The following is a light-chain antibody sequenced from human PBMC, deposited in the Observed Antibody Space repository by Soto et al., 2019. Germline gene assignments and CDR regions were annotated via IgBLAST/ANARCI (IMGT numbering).Light chain of an antibody. CDR2: GAS. CDR1: QSVSSFY. CDR3: QQYGGSPT. J-gene: IGKJ1*01. V-gene: IGKV3-20*01. Sequence: EIVLTQSPGTLSLSPGERATLSCRASQSVSSFYLAWYQQKPGQAPRLLIYGASNRATGIPDRISGGGSGTDFTLTISRLGPEDFAIYYCQQYGGSPTFGQGTKVDIK.